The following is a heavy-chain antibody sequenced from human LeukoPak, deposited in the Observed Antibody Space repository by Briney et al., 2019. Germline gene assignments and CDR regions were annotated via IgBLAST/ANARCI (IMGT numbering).Heavy chain of an antibody. J-gene: IGHJ3*02. CDR1: GYIFSTYR. V-gene: IGHV5-10-1*01. Sequence: HGESLQISCKGSGYIFSTYRISWVRQMPGKGLEWMGKIDPSDLYTDYSPSFQGHVTISADTSINTAFLEWSSLKTSDTAIYYCASSIAAAGIGQNTFDIWGQGTVVAVSS. CDR2: IDPSDLYT. D-gene: IGHD6-13*01. CDR3: ASSIAAAGIGQNTFDI.